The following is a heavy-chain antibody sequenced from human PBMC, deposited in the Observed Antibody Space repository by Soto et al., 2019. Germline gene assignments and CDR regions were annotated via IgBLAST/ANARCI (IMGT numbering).Heavy chain of an antibody. CDR3: ARDLIFSRWSGFDY. J-gene: IGHJ4*02. D-gene: IGHD3-3*01. CDR1: GGAISNYY. V-gene: IGHV4-59*01. Sequence: SETLSLTCAVSGGAISNYYWGWIRHPPGKGLEWIGYISYSGSTNYNPSLKSRVTISVDTSKNQFSLKLSSVTAAEPAVYYCARDLIFSRWSGFDYWGQGTLVTV. CDR2: ISYSGST.